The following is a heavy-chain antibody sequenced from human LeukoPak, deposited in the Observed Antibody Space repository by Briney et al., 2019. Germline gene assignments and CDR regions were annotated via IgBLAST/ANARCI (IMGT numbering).Heavy chain of an antibody. CDR1: GGSISSYY. CDR3: ARTWELRSFWFDP. V-gene: IGHV4-59*01. J-gene: IGHJ5*02. D-gene: IGHD1-26*01. CDR2: IYYSGST. Sequence: SETLSLTCTISGGSISSYYWSWIRQPPGKGLEWIGYIYYSGSTNYNPSLKSRVTISVDTSKNQFSLELSYVTAADTAVYYWARTWELRSFWFDPWGQGTLDTVSS.